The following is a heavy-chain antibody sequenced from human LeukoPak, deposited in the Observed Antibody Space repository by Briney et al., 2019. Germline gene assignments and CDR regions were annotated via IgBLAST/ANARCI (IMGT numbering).Heavy chain of an antibody. CDR2: IFPSGDKT. V-gene: IGHV3-23*01. CDR3: AKRGMSGTKEFDY. J-gene: IGHJ4*02. CDR1: GFTFSTHG. Sequence: GGSLRLSCAASGFTFSTHGMSWVRQAPGKGLEWVAAIFPSGDKTYYADSVKGRFTISRDNSKTTLYLQMNSLRAEDTAVYFCAKRGMSGTKEFDYWGQGSLVTVSS. D-gene: IGHD1-7*01.